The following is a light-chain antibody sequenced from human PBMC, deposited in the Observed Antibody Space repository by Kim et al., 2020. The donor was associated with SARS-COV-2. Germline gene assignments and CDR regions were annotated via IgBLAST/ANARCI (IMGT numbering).Light chain of an antibody. V-gene: IGKV3-20*01. CDR1: QSVSSNY. J-gene: IGKJ1*01. CDR2: GAS. CDR3: QQYGTSPWT. Sequence: EIVLTQSPGTLSLSPGERVTLSCRASQSVSSNYLAWYQQRPGQAPRLLSYGASIRPTGIPDRFSGSGSGTDFNLIISRLEAEDFAVYYCQQYGTSPWTFGQGTKVDIK.